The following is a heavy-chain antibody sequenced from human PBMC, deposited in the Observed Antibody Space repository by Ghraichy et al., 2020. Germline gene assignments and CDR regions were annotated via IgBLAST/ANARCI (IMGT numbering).Heavy chain of an antibody. D-gene: IGHD3-9*01. V-gene: IGHV4-59*13. J-gene: IGHJ4*02. CDR3: AKSQDLTGNFDS. Sequence: SETLSLTCTVSGASISSYYWSWIRQPPGEGLEWIGYIYYSGSTNYSPSLKSRVTISLDTSKSQFSLKLSSVTAADTAVYYCAKSQDLTGNFDSWGQGTLVTVSS. CDR2: IYYSGST. CDR1: GASISSYY.